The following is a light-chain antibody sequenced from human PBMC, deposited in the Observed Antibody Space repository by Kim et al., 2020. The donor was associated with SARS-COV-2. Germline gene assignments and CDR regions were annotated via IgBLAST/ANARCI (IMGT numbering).Light chain of an antibody. Sequence: TLPCRESCSEVVGYCQFSRQQQKQAKAPTIMIYDVTNRPSGVAHRFSGSKWGNAASLTIPGLQAEDEDDYYFSSYTSTNTLVFGGGTQLTVL. V-gene: IGLV2-14*04. CDR2: DVT. CDR1: CSEVVGYCQ. CDR3: SSYTSTNTLV. J-gene: IGLJ2*01.